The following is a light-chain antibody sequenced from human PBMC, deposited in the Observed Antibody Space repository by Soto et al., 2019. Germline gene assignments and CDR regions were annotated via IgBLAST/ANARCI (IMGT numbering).Light chain of an antibody. V-gene: IGLV2-14*01. Sequence: QSALTQPASVSGSPGQSITISCTGTSSDVGGSNYVSWYQQHPGKAPKLMIYEVDNRPSGVSNRFSGSKSGNTASLTISGFQAEDEAHYYCSSYTTSTTLGVVFGGGTKLTVL. CDR1: SSDVGGSNY. CDR2: EVD. J-gene: IGLJ2*01. CDR3: SSYTTSTTLGVV.